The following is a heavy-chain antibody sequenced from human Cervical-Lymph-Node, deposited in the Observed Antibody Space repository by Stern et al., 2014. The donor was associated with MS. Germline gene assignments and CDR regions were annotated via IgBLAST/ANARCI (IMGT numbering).Heavy chain of an antibody. CDR3: ARDEYTRSWPELGWLDP. CDR1: GASIRTSAYY. CDR2: IYTSGRT. D-gene: IGHD6-13*01. J-gene: IGHJ5*02. V-gene: IGHV4-61*02. Sequence: VQLVESGPGLVKPSQTLSLTCTVSGASIRTSAYYWSWIRHRAGKGLEWIGRIYTSGRTNHNPSLESRVTISVDTSKNQVYMKLTSVTAADTAVYYCARDEYTRSWPELGWLDPWGQGILVTVSS.